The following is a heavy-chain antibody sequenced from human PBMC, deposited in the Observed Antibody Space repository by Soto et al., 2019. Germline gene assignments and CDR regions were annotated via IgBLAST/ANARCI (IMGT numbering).Heavy chain of an antibody. V-gene: IGHV4-39*01. D-gene: IGHD6-6*01. CDR1: GGSISSSYSY. J-gene: IGHJ4*02. CDR2: MYYSGST. Sequence: QLQLQESGPGLVKPSETLSLTCTVSGGSISSSYSYWGWIRQPPGKGLEWIGSMYYSGSTYYSPSLKNRVTLSVATSKSQFSLKLSSVTAADTAVYFCARQQSSSSSPRRYYFDYWGQGTLVTVSS. CDR3: ARQQSSSSSPRRYYFDY.